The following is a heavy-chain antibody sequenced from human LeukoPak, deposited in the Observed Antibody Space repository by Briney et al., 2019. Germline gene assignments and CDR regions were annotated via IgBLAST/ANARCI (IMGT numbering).Heavy chain of an antibody. CDR3: ARAPYYYDSSGYYFPYFDY. CDR1: GGSFSGYY. D-gene: IGHD3-22*01. Sequence: PSETLSLTCAVYGGSFSGYYWSWIRQPPGKGLEWIGEINHSGSTNYNPSLKSRVTISVDTSKNQFSLKLSSVTAADTAVYYCARAPYYYDSSGYYFPYFDYWGQGTLVTVSS. CDR2: INHSGST. J-gene: IGHJ4*02. V-gene: IGHV4-34*01.